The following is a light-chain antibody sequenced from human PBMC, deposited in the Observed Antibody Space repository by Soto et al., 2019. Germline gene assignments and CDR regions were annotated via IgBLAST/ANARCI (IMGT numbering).Light chain of an antibody. J-gene: IGKJ1*01. CDR3: QQYGSSPWT. CDR1: QSVSSSY. Sequence: IVLTQSAGTLSLSPVERATLSCMASQSVSSSYLAWYQQKPGQAPRLLIYGASSRATGIPDRFSGSGSGTDFTLTISRLEPEDFAVYYCQQYGSSPWTFGQGTKVDIK. CDR2: GAS. V-gene: IGKV3-20*01.